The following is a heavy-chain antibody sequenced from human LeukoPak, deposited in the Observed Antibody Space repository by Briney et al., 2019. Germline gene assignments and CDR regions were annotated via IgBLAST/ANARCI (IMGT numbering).Heavy chain of an antibody. D-gene: IGHD6-19*01. CDR3: ARSVGAVAAAPFDY. Sequence: SETLSLTCAVYGGSFSGYYWSWIRQPPGKGLEWIGEINHSGSTNYNPSLKSRVTISVDTSKNQFSLKLSSVTAADTAVYYCARSVGAVAAAPFDYWAREPWSPSPQ. J-gene: IGHJ4*02. CDR1: GGSFSGYY. CDR2: INHSGST. V-gene: IGHV4-34*01.